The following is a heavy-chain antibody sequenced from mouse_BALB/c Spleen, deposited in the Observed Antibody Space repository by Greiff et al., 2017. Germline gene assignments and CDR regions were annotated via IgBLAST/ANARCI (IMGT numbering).Heavy chain of an antibody. V-gene: IGHV1-7*01. D-gene: IGHD1-1*01. CDR1: GYTFTSYW. CDR3: ARFDYGTAMDY. Sequence: VQLQQSGAELAKPGASVKMSCKASGYTFTSYWMHWVKQRPGQGLEWIGYINPSTGYTEYNQKFKDKATLTADKSSSTAYMQLSSLTSEDSAVYYCARFDYGTAMDYWGQGTSVTVSS. CDR2: INPSTGYT. J-gene: IGHJ4*01.